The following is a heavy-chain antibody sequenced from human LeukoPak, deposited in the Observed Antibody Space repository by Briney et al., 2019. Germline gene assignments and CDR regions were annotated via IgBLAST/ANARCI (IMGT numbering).Heavy chain of an antibody. CDR1: GYTFTSYG. V-gene: IGHV1-18*01. J-gene: IGHJ5*02. D-gene: IGHD2-15*01. CDR2: ISAYNGNT. Sequence: ASVKVSCKASGYTFTSYGISWVRQAPGQGLEWMGWISAYNGNTNYAQKLQGRVTMNTDTSTSTAYMELRSLRYDDTAVYYCARVLGYCSGGSCYGINWFDPWGQGTLVTVSS. CDR3: ARVLGYCSGGSCYGINWFDP.